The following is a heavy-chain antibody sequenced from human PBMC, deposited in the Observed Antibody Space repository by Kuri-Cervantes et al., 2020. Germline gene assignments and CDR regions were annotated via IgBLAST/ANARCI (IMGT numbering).Heavy chain of an antibody. CDR1: GFTFSSYA. J-gene: IGHJ4*02. CDR3: ARAGSYRFDF. V-gene: IGHV3-74*01. Sequence: GESLKISCAASGFTFSSYAMHWVRQTPGKGLVWLARMNSDGRTINYADPVRGRFTISRDNAENMLYLQMNSLRVEDTAVYYCARAGSYRFDFWGQGTLVTVSS. CDR2: MNSDGRTI. D-gene: IGHD6-6*01.